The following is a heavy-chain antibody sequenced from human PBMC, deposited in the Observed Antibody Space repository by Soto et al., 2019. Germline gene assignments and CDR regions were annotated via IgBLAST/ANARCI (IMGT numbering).Heavy chain of an antibody. D-gene: IGHD6-13*01. Sequence: GGSLRLSCATSGFTFSNNGMSWVRQAPGKGLDWVSGISGSGRNTYYADSVKGRFTISRDNSKNTLFLQMNSLRAEDTAVYYYAHEYSSTWYRASQGHFDFLGQGTLVTVSS. CDR2: ISGSGRNT. V-gene: IGHV3-23*01. CDR3: AHEYSSTWYRASQGHFDF. CDR1: GFTFSNNG. J-gene: IGHJ4*02.